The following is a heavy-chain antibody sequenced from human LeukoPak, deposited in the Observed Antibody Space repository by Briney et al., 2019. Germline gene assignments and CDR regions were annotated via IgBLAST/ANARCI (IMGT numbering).Heavy chain of an antibody. CDR1: GFTFSSYA. J-gene: IGHJ4*02. CDR3: AKCTVVTPDYFDY. V-gene: IGHV3-23*01. D-gene: IGHD4-23*01. CDR2: ISGSGGST. Sequence: GGSLRLSCAASGFTFSSYAMSWVRQASGKGLEWVSAISGSGGSTYYADSVKGRFTISRDNSKNTLYLQMDSLRAEDTAVYYCAKCTVVTPDYFDYWGQGTLVTVSS.